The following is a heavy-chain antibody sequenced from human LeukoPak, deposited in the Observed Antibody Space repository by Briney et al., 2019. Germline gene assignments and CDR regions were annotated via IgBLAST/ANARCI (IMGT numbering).Heavy chain of an antibody. Sequence: SVKVSCKASGGTFSSYAISWVRQAPGQGLEWMGGIIPIFGTANYAQKFQGRVTITADKSTSTAYMELSSLRSEDTAVYYCAREIKYKPDAKAAAGTSYWFDPWGQGTLVTVSS. CDR2: IIPIFGTA. J-gene: IGHJ5*02. V-gene: IGHV1-69*06. CDR1: GGTFSSYA. D-gene: IGHD6-13*01. CDR3: AREIKYKPDAKAAAGTSYWFDP.